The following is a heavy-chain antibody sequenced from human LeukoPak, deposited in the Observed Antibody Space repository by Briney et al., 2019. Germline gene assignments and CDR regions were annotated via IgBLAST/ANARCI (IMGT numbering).Heavy chain of an antibody. V-gene: IGHV3-33*06. CDR2: IWSDGTNK. CDR3: AKDAQRGFDYSNSLEY. J-gene: IGHJ4*02. Sequence: GGSLRLSCAASGFTFSHYGFHWVRQAPGKGLEWVAVIWSDGTNKYYGDSVKGRFMIYRDDSQNTVYLQMNSLRAEDTAVYYCAKDAQRGFDYSNSLEYWGQGSLVTVSS. D-gene: IGHD4-11*01. CDR1: GFTFSHYG.